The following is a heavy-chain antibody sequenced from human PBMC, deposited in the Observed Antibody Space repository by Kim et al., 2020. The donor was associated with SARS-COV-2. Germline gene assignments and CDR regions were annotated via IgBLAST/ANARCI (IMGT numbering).Heavy chain of an antibody. Sequence: GGSLRLSCAASGFTFSDYYMSWIRQAPGQGLEWVSYISSSGNIIYYRDSVKGRFTISRDNAKNSLFLQMNSLSAEDTAIYYCVRDTGLTGGYRTGWHYY. CDR1: GFTFSDYY. V-gene: IGHV3-11*04. CDR2: ISSSGNII. CDR3: VRDTGLTGGYRTGWHYY. D-gene: IGHD6-19*01. J-gene: IGHJ6*01.